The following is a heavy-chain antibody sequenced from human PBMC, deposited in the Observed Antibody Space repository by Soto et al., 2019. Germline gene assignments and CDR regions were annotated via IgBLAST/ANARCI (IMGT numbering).Heavy chain of an antibody. CDR2: MSSSGST. V-gene: IGHV4-59*01. Sequence: QVQLQESGSGLVKPSETLSLTCSVSGGSMTSYYWSWIRQPPGKGLEWIGYMSSSGSTNYNPSLKSRVTISIDTSKNQCSLNLTSVTAADTAVYYCVRERWLVTWGQGTLVTVSS. D-gene: IGHD6-19*01. CDR3: VRERWLVT. CDR1: GGSMTSYY. J-gene: IGHJ5*02.